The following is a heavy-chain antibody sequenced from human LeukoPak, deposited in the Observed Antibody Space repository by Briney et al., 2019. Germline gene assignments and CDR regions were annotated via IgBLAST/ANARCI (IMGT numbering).Heavy chain of an antibody. CDR2: IGASGADT. V-gene: IGHV3-23*01. J-gene: IGHJ3*01. D-gene: IGHD3-22*01. CDR3: ARRPRDTSGYYLGAFHD. Sequence: GGSLRLSCAASGFTFTNYAMTWVRQAPGKGLEWVSVIGASGADTYYSDSVKGRFTVSRDNSQNTLFLHMSSLRAEDTAVYFCARRPRDTSGYYLGAFHDWGQGTTITVSS. CDR1: GFTFTNYA.